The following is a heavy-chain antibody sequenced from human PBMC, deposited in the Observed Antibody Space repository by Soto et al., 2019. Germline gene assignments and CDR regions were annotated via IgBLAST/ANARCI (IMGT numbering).Heavy chain of an antibody. CDR1: GFSLTTSGVG. Sequence: GSGPTLVNPTQTLTLTCTFSGFSLTTSGVGVGWIRQPPGKALEWLALIYWNDDKPYNPSLKSRLTITKDTSKNQIVLTMTNMDPVDTATYYCAHRRRELTVTTGFDLWGQGILVTVSS. D-gene: IGHD4-4*01. CDR3: AHRRRELTVTTGFDL. J-gene: IGHJ4*02. CDR2: IYWNDDK. V-gene: IGHV2-5*01.